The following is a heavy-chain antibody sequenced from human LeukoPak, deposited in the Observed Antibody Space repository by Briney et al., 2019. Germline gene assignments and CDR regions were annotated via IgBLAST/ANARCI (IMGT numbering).Heavy chain of an antibody. CDR3: ARGERAAMIATLDY. Sequence: SVKVSCKASGGTFSSYAISWVRQAPGQGLEWMGGIIPIFDASNYAQKFQDRVTITADESTSTAYMELSGLRSEDTAVYYCARGERAAMIATLDYWGQGTLVTVSS. D-gene: IGHD3-22*01. CDR1: GGTFSSYA. J-gene: IGHJ4*02. CDR2: IIPIFDAS. V-gene: IGHV1-69*13.